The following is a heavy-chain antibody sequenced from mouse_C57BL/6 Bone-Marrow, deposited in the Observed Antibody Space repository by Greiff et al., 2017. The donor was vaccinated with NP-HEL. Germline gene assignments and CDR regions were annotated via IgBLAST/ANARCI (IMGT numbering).Heavy chain of an antibody. V-gene: IGHV5-4*03. CDR3: RY. CDR1: GFTFSSYA. CDR2: ISDGGSYT. J-gene: IGHJ3*01. Sequence: EVKVEESGGGLVKPGGSLKLSCAASGFTFSSYAMSWVRQTPEKRLEWVATISDGGSYTYYPDNVKGRFTISRDNAKNNLYLQMSHLKSEDTAMYYWRYWGQGTLVTVSA.